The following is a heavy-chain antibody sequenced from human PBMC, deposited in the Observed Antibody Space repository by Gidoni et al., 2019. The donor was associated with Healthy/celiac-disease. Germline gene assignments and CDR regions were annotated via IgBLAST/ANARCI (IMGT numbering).Heavy chain of an antibody. CDR1: GFTFSSYG. Sequence: ESGGGVVQPGRSLRLSCAASGFTFSSYGMHWVRQAPGKGLEWVAVISYDGSNKYYADSVKGRFTISRDNSKNTLYLQMNSLRAEDTAVYYCAKEGWLLGGNSVSLTLDYWGQGTLVTVSS. CDR3: AKEGWLLGGNSVSLTLDY. CDR2: ISYDGSNK. D-gene: IGHD2-21*02. V-gene: IGHV3-30*18. J-gene: IGHJ4*02.